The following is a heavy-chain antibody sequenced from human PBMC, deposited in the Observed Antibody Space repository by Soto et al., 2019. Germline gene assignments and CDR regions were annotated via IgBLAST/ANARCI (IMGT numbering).Heavy chain of an antibody. D-gene: IGHD3-3*01. CDR3: AKDYDFWSGYPGGMDV. CDR2: ISGSGGST. J-gene: IGHJ6*02. CDR1: GFTFGSYA. Sequence: PGGSLRLSCAASGFTFGSYAMSWVRQAPGKGLERVSAISGSGGSTYYADSVKGRFTISRDNSKNTLYLQMNSLRAEDTAVYYCAKDYDFWSGYPGGMDVWGQGTTVTVSS. V-gene: IGHV3-23*01.